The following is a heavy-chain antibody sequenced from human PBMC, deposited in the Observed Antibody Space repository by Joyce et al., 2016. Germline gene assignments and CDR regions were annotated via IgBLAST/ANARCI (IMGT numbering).Heavy chain of an antibody. CDR2: ISFDGITT. D-gene: IGHD5-18*01. CDR1: AVTFDTSG. CDR3: ARGDTYIYAAYFDS. J-gene: IGHJ4*01. V-gene: IGHV3-30*03. Sequence: QGQLVESGGGVVEPGKSLRLSCAASAVTFDTSGMHWVRQPPGKVLEGVAVISFDGITTYYKESVKGRFTISRDNSKNLLYLQMNSLRVDDTAVYFCARGDTYIYAAYFDSWGHGTLVTVSS.